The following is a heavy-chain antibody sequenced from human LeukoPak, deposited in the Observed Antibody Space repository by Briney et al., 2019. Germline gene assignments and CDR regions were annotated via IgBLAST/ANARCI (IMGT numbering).Heavy chain of an antibody. D-gene: IGHD6-19*01. CDR1: GFTFGSYA. V-gene: IGHV3-23*01. CDR2: ISGSGGST. J-gene: IGHJ4*02. CDR3: AKFLGTRLAGAVTTPFDY. Sequence: PGGSLRLSCAASGFTFGSYAMSWVRQAPGKGLEWVSAISGSGGSTYYADSVKGRFTISRDNSKKSLYLQMNSLRAEDTAVYYCAKFLGTRLAGAVTTPFDYWGQGTLVTVSS.